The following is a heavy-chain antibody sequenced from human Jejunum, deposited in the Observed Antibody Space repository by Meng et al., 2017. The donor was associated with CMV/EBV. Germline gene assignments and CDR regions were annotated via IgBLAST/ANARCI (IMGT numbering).Heavy chain of an antibody. CDR2: ISESRT. Sequence: ATSGFAVGNRAMTGVRREPGKGLEWVSGISESRTCYAESVRGRFTISRDNSKYMFYLQMNSLRAEDTAVYYCAKDRSAYYYYGMDVWGQGTTVTVSS. V-gene: IGHV3-23*01. CDR3: AKDRSAYYYYGMDV. J-gene: IGHJ6*01. CDR1: GFAVGNRA.